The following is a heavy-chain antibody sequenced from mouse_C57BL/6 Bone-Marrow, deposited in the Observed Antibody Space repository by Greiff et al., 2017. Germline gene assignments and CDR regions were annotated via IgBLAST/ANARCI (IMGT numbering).Heavy chain of an antibody. CDR2: IYPGDGDT. D-gene: IGHD1-1*01. CDR3: ASPLRYRFDY. V-gene: IGHV1-82*01. CDR1: GYSFSSSW. J-gene: IGHJ2*01. Sequence: SGPELVKPGASVKISCKASGYSFSSSWMNWVKQRPGKGLEWIGRIYPGDGDTNYNGKFKGKATLTADKSSSTAYMQLSSLTAEDTAVYFCASPLRYRFDYWGQGTTLTVSS.